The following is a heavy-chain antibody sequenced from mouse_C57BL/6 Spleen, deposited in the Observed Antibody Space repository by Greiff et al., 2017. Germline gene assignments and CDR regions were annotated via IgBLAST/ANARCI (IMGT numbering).Heavy chain of an antibody. CDR3: ARDAYSNYVYAMDY. CDR1: GYTFTSYW. V-gene: IGHV1-59*01. D-gene: IGHD2-5*01. CDR2: IDPSDSYT. J-gene: IGHJ4*01. Sequence: QVQLQQSGAELVRPGTSVKLSCKASGYTFTSYWMHWVKQRPGQGLEWIGVIDPSDSYTNYNQKFKGKATLTVDTSSSTAYMQLSSLTSEDSAVYYCARDAYSNYVYAMDYWGQGTSVTVSS.